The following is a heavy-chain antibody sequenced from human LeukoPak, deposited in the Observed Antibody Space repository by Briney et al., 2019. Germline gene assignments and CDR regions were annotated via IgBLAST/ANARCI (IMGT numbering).Heavy chain of an antibody. J-gene: IGHJ5*02. Sequence: GGSLRLSCAASGFTFSSYGMHWVRQAPGKGLERVAVISYDGSNKYYADSVKGRFTISRDNSKNTLYLQMNSLRAEDTAVYYCAKTGKAWTPHNWFDPWGQGTLVTVSS. CDR3: AKTGKAWTPHNWFDP. CDR2: ISYDGSNK. V-gene: IGHV3-30*18. CDR1: GFTFSSYG. D-gene: IGHD7-27*01.